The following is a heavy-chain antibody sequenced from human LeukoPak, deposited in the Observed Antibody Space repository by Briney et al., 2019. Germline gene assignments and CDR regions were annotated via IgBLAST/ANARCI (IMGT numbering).Heavy chain of an antibody. CDR1: GYTLTELS. J-gene: IGHJ6*02. CDR3: ATDTEYYYGMDV. Sequence: ASVKVSCKVSGYTLTELSMHWVRQAPGKGLEWMGGFDPEDGETIYARKFQGRVTMTEDTSTDTAYMELSSLRSEDTAVYYCATDTEYYYGMDVWGQGTTVTVSS. D-gene: IGHD2-8*02. V-gene: IGHV1-24*01. CDR2: FDPEDGET.